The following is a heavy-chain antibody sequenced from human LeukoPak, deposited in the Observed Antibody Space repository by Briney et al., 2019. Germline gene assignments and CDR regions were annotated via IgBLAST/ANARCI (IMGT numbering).Heavy chain of an antibody. CDR2: IRSKPNNYAT. Sequence: GGSLRLSCAASGFTFSGAAMHWVRQASGKGPEWVGHIRSKPNNYATAYAASVKGRFTISRDDSKNTAYLRMNSLKIEDTAVYYGTSPLGQAAGTYFDPGAKETLVTVSS. V-gene: IGHV3-73*01. D-gene: IGHD6-13*01. CDR3: TSPLGQAAGTYFDP. J-gene: IGHJ5*02. CDR1: GFTFSGAA.